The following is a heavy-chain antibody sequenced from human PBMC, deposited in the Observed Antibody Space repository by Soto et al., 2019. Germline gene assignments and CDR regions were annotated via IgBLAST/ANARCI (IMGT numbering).Heavy chain of an antibody. CDR3: VKDVVFWP. D-gene: IGHD2-15*01. CDR2: ISSSSSTI. CDR1: GFTFSTYS. Sequence: GESLKISCAASGFTFSTYSMNWVRQAPGKGLEYISYISSSSSTIYYTDSVKGRLTVSRDNSKNSLYLQMSSLRAEDTAVYYCVKDVVFWPWGHGTLVTVSS. V-gene: IGHV3-48*01. J-gene: IGHJ4*01.